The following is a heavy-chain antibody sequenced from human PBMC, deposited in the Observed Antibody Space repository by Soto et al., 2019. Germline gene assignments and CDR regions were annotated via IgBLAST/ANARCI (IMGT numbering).Heavy chain of an antibody. Sequence: PGGSLRLSCAASGFTFSSYAMSWVRQAPGKGLEWVSAISGSGGSTYYADSVKGRFTISRDNSKNTLYLQMNSLRAEDTAVYYCAKLAYYYGSGRQYYFDYWGKGTLVTVSS. J-gene: IGHJ4*02. V-gene: IGHV3-23*01. CDR3: AKLAYYYGSGRQYYFDY. CDR2: ISGSGGST. D-gene: IGHD3-10*01. CDR1: GFTFSSYA.